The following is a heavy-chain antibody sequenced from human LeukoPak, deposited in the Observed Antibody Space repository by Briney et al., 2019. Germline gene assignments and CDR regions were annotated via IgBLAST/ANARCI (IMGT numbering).Heavy chain of an antibody. CDR2: INHSGST. D-gene: IGHD3-3*01. V-gene: IGHV4-34*01. CDR3: ARAETYYDFWSGYYTWNWFDP. CDR1: GGSFSGYY. Sequence: PSETLSLTCAVYGGSFSGYYWSWIRQPPGKGLEWIGEINHSGSTNYNPSLKSRVTISVDTSKNQFSLKLSSVTAADTAVYYCARAETYYDFWSGYYTWNWFDPWGQGTLVTVSS. J-gene: IGHJ5*02.